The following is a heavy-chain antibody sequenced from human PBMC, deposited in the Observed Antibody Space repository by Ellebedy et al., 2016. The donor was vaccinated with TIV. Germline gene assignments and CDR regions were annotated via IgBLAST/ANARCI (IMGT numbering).Heavy chain of an antibody. CDR2: IYYTGST. J-gene: IGHJ5*02. D-gene: IGHD3-10*01. V-gene: IGHV4-39*01. CDR3: ARWFGELLYVRWFDP. CDR1: GGSISRSSSY. Sequence: SETLSLTCTVSGGSISRSSSYWGWIRQPPGKGLEWIGSIYYTGSTDYNPSLKSRVTIFADTSKNQFSLRLSSVTAADTAVYYCARWFGELLYVRWFDPWGQGTPVTVSS.